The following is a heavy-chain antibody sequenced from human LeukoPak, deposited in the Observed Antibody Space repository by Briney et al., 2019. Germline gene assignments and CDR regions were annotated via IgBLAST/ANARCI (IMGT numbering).Heavy chain of an antibody. Sequence: GGSLRLSCAASGFIFGDYAMHWVRQAPGKGLEWVSAISGSGGSTYYADSVKGRFTISRDNSKNTLYLQMNSLRAEDTAVYYCANPKELELRADDYWGQGTLVTVSS. J-gene: IGHJ4*02. D-gene: IGHD1-7*01. CDR1: GFIFGDYA. CDR2: ISGSGGST. CDR3: ANPKELELRADDY. V-gene: IGHV3-23*01.